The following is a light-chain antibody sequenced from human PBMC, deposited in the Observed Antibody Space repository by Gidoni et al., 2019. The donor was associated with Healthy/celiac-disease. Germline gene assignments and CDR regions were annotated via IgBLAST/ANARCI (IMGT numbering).Light chain of an antibody. V-gene: IGKV4-1*01. CDR3: QQYYSTPRT. J-gene: IGKJ4*01. CDR1: QSALYSSNNKNY. Sequence: LMTQSPDSLSVSLCERATINCKSSQSALYSSNNKNYLAWYQQKPGQPPKLLIYWASTRESGVPDRFSGSGSGTDFTLTISSLQAEDVAVYYCQQYYSTPRTFGGGTKVEIK. CDR2: WAS.